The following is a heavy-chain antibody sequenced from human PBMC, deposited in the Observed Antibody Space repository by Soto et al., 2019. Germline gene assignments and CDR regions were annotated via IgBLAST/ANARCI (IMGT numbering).Heavy chain of an antibody. D-gene: IGHD6-19*01. CDR3: ASLIAVVFDI. V-gene: IGHV3-30-3*01. CDR1: GFTFSSYA. J-gene: IGHJ3*02. Sequence: GGSLRLSCAASGFTFSSYAMHWVRQAPGKGLEWVAVISYDGSNKYYADSVKGRFTISRDNSKNTLYLQMNSLRAEDTAVYYCASLIAVVFDIWGQGTMVTVSS. CDR2: ISYDGSNK.